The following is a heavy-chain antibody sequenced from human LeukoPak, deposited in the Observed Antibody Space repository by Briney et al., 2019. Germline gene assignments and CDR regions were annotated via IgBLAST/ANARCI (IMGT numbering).Heavy chain of an antibody. CDR2: INPNRGST. D-gene: IGHD3-22*01. Sequence: ASVKVSCKASGYTFTSYYMYWVRQAPGQGLEWMGLINPNRGSTSYAQKFQGRVTMTRDMSTSTVYMELSNLRSEDTAVYYCATGGHLRVYDSSAYYGHYWGQGTLVTVSS. CDR3: ATGGHLRVYDSSAYYGHY. V-gene: IGHV1-46*01. J-gene: IGHJ4*02. CDR1: GYTFTSYY.